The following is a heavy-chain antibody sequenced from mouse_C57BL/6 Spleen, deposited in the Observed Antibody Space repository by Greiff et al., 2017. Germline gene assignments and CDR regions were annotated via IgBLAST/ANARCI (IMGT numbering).Heavy chain of an antibody. Sequence: EVQGVESGGGLVKPGGSLKLSCAASGFTFSSYTMSWVRQTPEKRLEWVATISGGGGNTYYPDSVKGRFTISRDNAKNTLYLQMSSLRSEDTALYYCARELLRYYFDYWGQGTTLTVSS. V-gene: IGHV5-9*01. J-gene: IGHJ2*01. CDR2: ISGGGGNT. CDR3: ARELLRYYFDY. CDR1: GFTFSSYT. D-gene: IGHD1-1*01.